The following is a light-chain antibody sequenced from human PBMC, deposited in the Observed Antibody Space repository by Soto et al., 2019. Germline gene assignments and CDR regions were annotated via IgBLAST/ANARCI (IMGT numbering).Light chain of an antibody. CDR1: QSVSNNY. Sequence: EVVLTQSPGTLSLSPGERATLSCRASQSVSNNYFAWYQQKPGQAPRLLIFGSSDRATGIPDRFSGSGSGTEFTLRIRRLAPEDCAVYSGEPYGGSPPYSCHQGTKLEIK. J-gene: IGKJ2*03. CDR3: EPYGGSPPYS. V-gene: IGKV3-20*01. CDR2: GSS.